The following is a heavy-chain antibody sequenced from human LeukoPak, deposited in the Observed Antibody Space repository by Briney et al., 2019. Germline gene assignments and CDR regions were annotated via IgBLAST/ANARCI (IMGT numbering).Heavy chain of an antibody. CDR1: GFTVSSNY. V-gene: IGHV3-53*01. Sequence: GGSLRLSCAASGFTVSSNYMSWVRQAPGKGLEWVSVIYSGGSTYYTGSVKGRFTISRDNSKNTLYLQMNSLRAEDTAVYYCASSNGYSLFDYWGQGTLVTVSS. D-gene: IGHD5-24*01. CDR2: IYSGGST. J-gene: IGHJ4*02. CDR3: ASSNGYSLFDY.